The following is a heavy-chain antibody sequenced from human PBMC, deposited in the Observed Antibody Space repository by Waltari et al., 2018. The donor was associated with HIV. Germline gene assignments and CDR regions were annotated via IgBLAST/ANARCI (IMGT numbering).Heavy chain of an antibody. CDR1: GGSISSYY. Sequence: QVQLQESGPGLVKPSETLSLTCTVSGGSISSYYWSWIRQPPGKGLEWIGYILYSGSTNYNPSLKSRVTISVDTSKNQFSLKLGSVTAADTAVYYCARDSVGATTFDYWGQGTLVTVSS. CDR2: ILYSGST. D-gene: IGHD1-26*01. CDR3: ARDSVGATTFDY. J-gene: IGHJ4*02. V-gene: IGHV4-59*01.